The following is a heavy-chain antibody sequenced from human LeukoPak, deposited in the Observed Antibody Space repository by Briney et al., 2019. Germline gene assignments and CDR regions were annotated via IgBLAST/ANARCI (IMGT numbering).Heavy chain of an antibody. Sequence: PGGSLRLSCAASGFTFSDYYMSWIRQAPGKELEWVSYISSGGSTIYYADSVKGRFTISRDNAKNSLYLQMDSLRAEDTAVYYCARDHSGWSIIDWGQGTLVTVSS. CDR1: GFTFSDYY. J-gene: IGHJ4*02. D-gene: IGHD6-19*01. CDR2: ISSGGSTI. CDR3: ARDHSGWSIID. V-gene: IGHV3-11*01.